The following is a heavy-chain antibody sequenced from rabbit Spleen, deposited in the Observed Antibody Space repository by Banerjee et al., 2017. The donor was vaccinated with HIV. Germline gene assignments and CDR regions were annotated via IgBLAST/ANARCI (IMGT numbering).Heavy chain of an antibody. V-gene: IGHV1S45*01. Sequence: LEESGGGLVKPGGTLTLTCTVSGFSFSSNWICWVRQAPGKGLEWIACIYAGSSSNTYSATWAKGRFTISKTSSTTVTLQMTSLTAADTATYFCARDTGSSFSSYGMDLWGPGTLVTVS. CDR1: GFSFSSNW. CDR2: IYAGSSSNT. J-gene: IGHJ6*01. CDR3: ARDTGSSFSSYGMDL. D-gene: IGHD8-1*01.